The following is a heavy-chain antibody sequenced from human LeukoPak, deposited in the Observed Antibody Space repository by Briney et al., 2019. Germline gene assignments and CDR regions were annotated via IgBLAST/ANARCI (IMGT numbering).Heavy chain of an antibody. CDR3: AREWGDFWSGYYGPRGWFDP. CDR1: GGSISSYY. J-gene: IGHJ5*02. Sequence: PSGTLTLTCTVSGGSISSYYWSWIRQPAGKGLKWIGRIYTSGSTNYNPSLKSRVTMSVDTSKNQFSLMLSSVTAADTAMYYCAREWGDFWSGYYGPRGWFDPWGQGTLVTVSS. V-gene: IGHV4-4*07. D-gene: IGHD3-3*01. CDR2: IYTSGST.